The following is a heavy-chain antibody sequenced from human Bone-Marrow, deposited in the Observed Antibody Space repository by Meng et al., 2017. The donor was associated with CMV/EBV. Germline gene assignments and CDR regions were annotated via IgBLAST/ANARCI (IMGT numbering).Heavy chain of an antibody. Sequence: SETLSLTCTVSGGSISSYYWSWIRQPPGKGLEWIGYIYYSGSTNYNPSLKSRVTISVDTSKNQFSLKLSSVTAADTAIYYCARERRFSGTYSDFDYWGRGTLVTVSS. CDR1: GGSISSYY. D-gene: IGHD1-26*01. J-gene: IGHJ4*02. CDR2: IYYSGST. CDR3: ARERRFSGTYSDFDY. V-gene: IGHV4-59*01.